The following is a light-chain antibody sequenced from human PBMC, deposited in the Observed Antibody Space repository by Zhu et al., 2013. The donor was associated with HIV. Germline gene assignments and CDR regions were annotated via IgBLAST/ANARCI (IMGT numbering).Light chain of an antibody. J-gene: IGKJ2*01. Sequence: DTQMTQSPSTLSASVGDRVTMTCRASQSVSTWVAWYQHKPGKAPKLLIYKASSLQSGVPSRFSGSGSGTEFTLTISSLQPDDFATYYCQQYNSYSRYTFGQGTQAGDQT. V-gene: IGKV1-5*03. CDR1: QSVSTW. CDR2: KAS. CDR3: QQYNSYSRYT.